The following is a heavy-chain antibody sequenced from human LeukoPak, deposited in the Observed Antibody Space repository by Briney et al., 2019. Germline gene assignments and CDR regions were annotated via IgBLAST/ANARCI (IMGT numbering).Heavy chain of an antibody. CDR2: IYYSGGT. D-gene: IGHD2-15*01. V-gene: IGHV4-39*07. J-gene: IGHJ1*01. Sequence: SETLSLTCTVSGGSISSSSYYWGWIRQPPGKGLEWIGSIYYSGGTYYNPSLKSRVTISVDASKNQFSLKLSSVTAADTAVYYCASLLGGLPFQHWGQGTLVTVSS. CDR3: ASLLGGLPFQH. CDR1: GGSISSSSYY.